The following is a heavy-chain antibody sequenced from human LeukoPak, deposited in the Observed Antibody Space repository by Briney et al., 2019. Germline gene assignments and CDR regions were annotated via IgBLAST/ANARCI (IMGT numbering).Heavy chain of an antibody. V-gene: IGHV1-69*01. J-gene: IGHJ4*02. CDR1: GGTFSSYA. Sequence: GASVKVSSKAPGGTFSSYAISWVRQAPGQGLEWMGGIIPIFGTANYAQKFQGRVTITADESTSTAYMELSSLRSEDTAVYYCARVCSDYGDYDYWGQGTLVTVSS. D-gene: IGHD4-17*01. CDR3: ARVCSDYGDYDY. CDR2: IIPIFGTA.